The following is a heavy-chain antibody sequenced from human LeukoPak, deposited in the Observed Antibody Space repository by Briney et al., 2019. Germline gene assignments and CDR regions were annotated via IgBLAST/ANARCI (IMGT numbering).Heavy chain of an antibody. Sequence: GGSLRLSCAASGFTFSSYAMHWVRQAPGKGLEWVAVISYDGSNKYYVDSVKGRFTIYRDNSKNTLYLQMNSLRAEDTAVYYCARDLESYGSCWGQGTLVTVSS. CDR1: GFTFSSYA. V-gene: IGHV3-30*04. J-gene: IGHJ4*02. CDR3: ARDLESYGSC. CDR2: ISYDGSNK. D-gene: IGHD5-18*01.